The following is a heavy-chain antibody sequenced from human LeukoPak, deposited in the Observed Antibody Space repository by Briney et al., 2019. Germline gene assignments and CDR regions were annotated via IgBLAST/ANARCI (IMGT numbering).Heavy chain of an antibody. V-gene: IGHV1-2*02. CDR3: ATKQWQTADIDY. CDR1: SYSFTSYG. Sequence: ASVKVSCKASSYSFTSYGISWVRQAPGQGLEWMGWINPNSGGTNYAQKFQGRVTMTRDTSISTAYMELSRLRSDDTAVYYCATKQWQTADIDYWGQGTLVTVSS. D-gene: IGHD6-19*01. CDR2: INPNSGGT. J-gene: IGHJ4*02.